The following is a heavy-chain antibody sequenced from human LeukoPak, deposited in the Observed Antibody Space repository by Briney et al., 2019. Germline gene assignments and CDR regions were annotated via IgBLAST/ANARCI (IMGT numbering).Heavy chain of an antibody. CDR3: ARDVAARRRGYFDY. CDR2: INHSGST. Sequence: SETLSLTCAVYGGTFSGYYWSCIRQPPGKGLEWIGEINHSGSTNYNPSLKSRVTISVDTSKNQFSLKLSSVTAADTAVYYCARDVAARRRGYFDYWGQGTLVTVSS. V-gene: IGHV4-34*01. D-gene: IGHD6-6*01. J-gene: IGHJ4*02. CDR1: GGTFSGYY.